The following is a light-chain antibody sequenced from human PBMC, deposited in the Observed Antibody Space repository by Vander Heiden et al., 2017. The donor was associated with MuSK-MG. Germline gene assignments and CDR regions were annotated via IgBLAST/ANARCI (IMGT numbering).Light chain of an antibody. J-gene: IGKJ1*01. Sequence: DIQMTQSPSTLSASVGDRVTITCRASQSVSNWLAWYQQKPGKAPKLLIYDASSLESGPPSRFSGSAYGTEFTLTSSMRHPDDFTSYYCQHDNSSSGWTFGPGTKVEIK. CDR1: QSVSNW. CDR3: QHDNSSSGWT. CDR2: DAS. V-gene: IGKV1-5*01.